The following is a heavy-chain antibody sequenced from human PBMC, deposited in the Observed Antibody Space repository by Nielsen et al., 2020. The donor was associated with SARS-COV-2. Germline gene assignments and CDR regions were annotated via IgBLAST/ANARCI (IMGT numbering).Heavy chain of an antibody. V-gene: IGHV1-18*01. D-gene: IGHD3-3*01. Sequence: ASVKVSCKASGYTFSSYGIIWVRQAPGQGLEWMGWISGYNDKTNYPQNLQGRVTMTTDTATSTAYMELRSLRSDDTAVYYCARGPPTQLGGYYLQSASDFWGQGTLVTVSS. CDR1: GYTFSSYG. J-gene: IGHJ4*02. CDR2: ISGYNDKT. CDR3: ARGPPTQLGGYYLQSASDF.